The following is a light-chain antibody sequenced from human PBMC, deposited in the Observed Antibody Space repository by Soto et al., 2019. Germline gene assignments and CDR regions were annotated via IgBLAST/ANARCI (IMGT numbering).Light chain of an antibody. V-gene: IGKV1-5*01. J-gene: IGKJ1*01. CDR2: DAS. CDR3: QQYNSSPWT. Sequence: DIQMTQSPSTLSASVGDSVTITCRDSQSISSWLAWYQQKPGKAPKLLIYDASSLESGVPSRFSGSGSGTEFTLTISSLQPDDFATYYCQQYNSSPWTFGQGTKVEIK. CDR1: QSISSW.